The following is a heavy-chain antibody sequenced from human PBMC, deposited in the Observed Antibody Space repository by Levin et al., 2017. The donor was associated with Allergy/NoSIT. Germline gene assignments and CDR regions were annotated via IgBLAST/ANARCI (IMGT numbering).Heavy chain of an antibody. CDR3: ARVSNGSPHADY. D-gene: IGHD2-15*01. Sequence: GESLKISCAASGFTFSRYWMSWVRQAPGKGLEWVANVKQDESEKYYVDSLKGRFAISRDNAKNSLFLQMNSLRAEDTAVYYCARVSNGSPHADYWGQGTLVTVSS. V-gene: IGHV3-7*01. CDR2: VKQDESEK. J-gene: IGHJ4*02. CDR1: GFTFSRYW.